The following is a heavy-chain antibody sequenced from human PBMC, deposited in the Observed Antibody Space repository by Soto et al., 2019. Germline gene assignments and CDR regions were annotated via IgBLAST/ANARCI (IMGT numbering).Heavy chain of an antibody. CDR2: IIPILGIA. J-gene: IGHJ4*02. CDR1: GGTFSSYT. CDR3: ARDSLGVRANFDY. D-gene: IGHD2-8*01. Sequence: SVKVSCKASGGTFSSYTISWVRQAPGQGLEWMGRIIPILGIANYAQKFQGRVTITADKSTSTAYMELSSLRSEDTTVYYCARDSLGVRANFDYSGQGTLVTVSS. V-gene: IGHV1-69*04.